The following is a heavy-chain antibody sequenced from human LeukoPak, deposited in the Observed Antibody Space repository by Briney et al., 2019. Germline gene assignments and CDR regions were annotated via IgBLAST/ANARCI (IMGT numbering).Heavy chain of an antibody. CDR1: GESFSAYF. V-gene: IGHV4-34*01. D-gene: IGHD6-6*01. CDR2: IDHRGSS. J-gene: IGHJ4*03. Sequence: SETLSLTCAVHGESFSAYFWSWIRQVPGKGLEWIGEIDHRGSSNYIPPLKSRATISVDTSKNHFSLSLTSVTAADTAVYYCATRSSTLAAARCFDDWGQGTVVTVSS. CDR3: ATRSSTLAAARCFDD.